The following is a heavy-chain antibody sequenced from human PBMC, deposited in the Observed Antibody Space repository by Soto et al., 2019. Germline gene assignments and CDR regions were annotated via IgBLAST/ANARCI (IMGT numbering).Heavy chain of an antibody. D-gene: IGHD6-25*01. Sequence: PGGSLRLSCAASGFTFSSYWMHWVRQAPGKGLVWVSRINSDGSSTSYADSVKGRFTIPRDNAKNTLYLQMNSLRAEDTAVYYCARDDQRLAGMDVWGQGTTVTVSS. CDR1: GFTFSSYW. V-gene: IGHV3-74*01. CDR2: INSDGSST. CDR3: ARDDQRLAGMDV. J-gene: IGHJ6*02.